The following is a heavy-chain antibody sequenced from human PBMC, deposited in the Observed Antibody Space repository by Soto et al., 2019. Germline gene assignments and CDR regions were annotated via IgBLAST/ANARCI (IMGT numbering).Heavy chain of an antibody. CDR1: GFTFSSYD. V-gene: IGHV3-13*01. CDR3: AREAYYYDSSGYYFRYFDY. D-gene: IGHD3-22*01. Sequence: LRLSCAASGFTFSSYDMHWVRQATGKGLEWVSAIGTAGDTYYPGSVKGRFTISRENAKNSLYLQMNSLRAGDTAVYYCAREAYYYDSSGYYFRYFDYWGQGTLVTVSS. J-gene: IGHJ4*02. CDR2: IGTAGDT.